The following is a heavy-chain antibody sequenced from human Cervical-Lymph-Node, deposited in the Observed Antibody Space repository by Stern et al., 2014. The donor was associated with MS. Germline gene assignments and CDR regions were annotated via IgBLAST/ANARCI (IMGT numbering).Heavy chain of an antibody. V-gene: IGHV4-61*02. J-gene: IGHJ5*01. CDR3: AREWIYEVSWFDS. D-gene: IGHD5/OR15-5a*01. Sequence: QVQLQESGPGLVKPSQTLSLTCTVSGGSISSGSHYWSWIRQPAGKGLEWVGRLYSTGRVDYNPSFKGRVTMSVDTSKDQFSRERRSVTAADTAMYYCAREWIYEVSWFDSWGQGSLVIVSS. CDR2: LYSTGRV. CDR1: GGSISSGSHY.